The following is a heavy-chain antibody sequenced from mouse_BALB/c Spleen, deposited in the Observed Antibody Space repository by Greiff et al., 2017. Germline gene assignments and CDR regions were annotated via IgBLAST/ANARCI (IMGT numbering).Heavy chain of an antibody. V-gene: IGHV1-69*01. Sequence: QVQLQQSGAELVMPGASVKMSCKASGYTFSDYWMHWVKQRPGQGLEWIGAIYTSDSYTNYNQKFKGKATLTVDKSSSTAYMQLSSLTSEDSAVYYCARGDAMDYWGQGTSVTVSS. CDR2: IYTSDSYT. CDR1: GYTFSDYW. J-gene: IGHJ4*01. CDR3: ARGDAMDY.